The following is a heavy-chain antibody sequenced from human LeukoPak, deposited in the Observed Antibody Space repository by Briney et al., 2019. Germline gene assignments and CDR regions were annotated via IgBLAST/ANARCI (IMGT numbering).Heavy chain of an antibody. CDR3: ARGPQYLNYFDS. V-gene: IGHV3-48*03. CDR1: GFSLSNYE. D-gene: IGHD4-11*01. Sequence: GGSLRLSCEASGFSLSNYEMNWVRQTPGKGLEWVSCIRSSYDAIYYADSVKGRFTISRDTAKNSLFLQMNSVRAEDTAVYFCARGPQYLNYFDSWGQGTLVTVSS. J-gene: IGHJ4*02. CDR2: IRSSYDAI.